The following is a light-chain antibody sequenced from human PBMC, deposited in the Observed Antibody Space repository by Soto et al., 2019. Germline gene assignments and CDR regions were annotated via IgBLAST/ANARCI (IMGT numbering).Light chain of an antibody. J-gene: IGLJ2*01. CDR2: SND. Sequence: QLVLTQPPSASGTPGQRVTISCSGSSSNIGSNLVNWYQQLPGTAPKLLMYSNDQRPSGVPDRFSGSKSGTSASLAISGLQSEDEADYYCAAWDDSLNGVLFGGGTKVTVL. V-gene: IGLV1-44*01. CDR1: SSNIGSNL. CDR3: AAWDDSLNGVL.